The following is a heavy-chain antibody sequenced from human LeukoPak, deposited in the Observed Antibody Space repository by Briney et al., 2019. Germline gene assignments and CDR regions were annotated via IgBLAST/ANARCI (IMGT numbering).Heavy chain of an antibody. CDR3: ARSTEGDSGSGRPFDP. V-gene: IGHV3-48*02. CDR2: ISRSSII. D-gene: IGHD3-10*01. CDR1: GFTFSSYS. J-gene: IGHJ5*02. Sequence: AGGSLRLSCAASGFTFSSYSMNWVRQAPGKGLEWVSYISRSSIIHYADSVKGRFTISRDNAKNSLYLQMNRLRDEDTAVYYCARSTEGDSGSGRPFDPWGQGTLVTVSS.